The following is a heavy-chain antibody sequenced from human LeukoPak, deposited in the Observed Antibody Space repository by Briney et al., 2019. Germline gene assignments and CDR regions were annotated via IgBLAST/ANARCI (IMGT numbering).Heavy chain of an antibody. CDR2: MNPNSGNT. V-gene: IGHV1-8*03. Sequence: ASVKVSCKASGYTFTSYDINWVRQATGQGLEWMGWMNPNSGNTGYAQKFQGRVTITRNTSISTAYMELSSLRSEDTAVYYCARLEFRAAVAGYDAFDIWGQGTMVTVSS. CDR3: ARLEFRAAVAGYDAFDI. J-gene: IGHJ3*02. D-gene: IGHD6-19*01. CDR1: GYTFTSYD.